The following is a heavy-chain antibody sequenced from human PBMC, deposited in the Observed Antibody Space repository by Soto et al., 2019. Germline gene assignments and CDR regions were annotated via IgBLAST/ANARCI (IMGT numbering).Heavy chain of an antibody. Sequence: QVQLQESGPGLVKPSQTLSLTCTVSGGSINSFGTGSYWTWILQLPGKGLEWIGYIYYTGNTDYNPSIKSRPTISIDTYENQFSLKLTSVTAPDTAGYFCESGHDAYKVRYWGQGTLVTVSS. J-gene: IGHJ4*02. CDR2: IYYTGNT. CDR3: ESGHDAYKVRY. V-gene: IGHV4-31*03. CDR1: GGSINSFGTGSY. D-gene: IGHD1-1*01.